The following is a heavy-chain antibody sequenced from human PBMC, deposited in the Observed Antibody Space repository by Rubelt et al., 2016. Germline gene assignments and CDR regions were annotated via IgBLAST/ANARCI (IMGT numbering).Heavy chain of an antibody. V-gene: IGHV4-59*01. D-gene: IGHD5-18*01. CDR3: ARNGGYSTYNYYGMDV. Sequence: GLEWIGYIYYSGSTNYNPSLKSRVTISVDTSKNQFSLKLSSVTAADTAVYYCARNGGYSTYNYYGMDVWGQGTTVTVSS. CDR2: IYYSGST. J-gene: IGHJ6*02.